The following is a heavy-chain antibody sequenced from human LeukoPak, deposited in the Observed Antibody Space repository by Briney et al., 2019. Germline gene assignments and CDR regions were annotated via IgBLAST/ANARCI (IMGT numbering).Heavy chain of an antibody. J-gene: IGHJ4*02. V-gene: IGHV3-21*01. CDR2: ISSSSSYI. D-gene: IGHD6-19*01. Sequence: GGSLGLSCAASGFTFSSYSMNWVRQAPGKGLEWVSSISSSSSYIYYADSVKGRFTISRDNAKNSLYLQMNSLRAEDTAVYYCAREVRYSSGLYYFDYWGQGTLVTVSS. CDR3: AREVRYSSGLYYFDY. CDR1: GFTFSSYS.